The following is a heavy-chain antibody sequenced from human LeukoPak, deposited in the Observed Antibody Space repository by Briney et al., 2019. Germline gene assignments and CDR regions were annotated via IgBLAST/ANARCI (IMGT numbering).Heavy chain of an antibody. Sequence: GGSLRLSCAASGFTFSAYWMSWVRQAPGKGLEWVANIKQDGSDKYYVDSVKGRFTISRDNAKNSLYLQMNSLRAEDTAVYYCARKTVVGSYFDYWGQGTPVTVAS. D-gene: IGHD4-23*01. V-gene: IGHV3-7*03. CDR1: GFTFSAYW. CDR3: ARKTVVGSYFDY. J-gene: IGHJ4*02. CDR2: IKQDGSDK.